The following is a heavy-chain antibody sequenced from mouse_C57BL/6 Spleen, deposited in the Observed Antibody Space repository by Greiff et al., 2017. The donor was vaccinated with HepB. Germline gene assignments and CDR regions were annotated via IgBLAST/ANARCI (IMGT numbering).Heavy chain of an antibody. D-gene: IGHD2-12*01. Sequence: DVKLVESGGGLVKPGGSLKLSCAASGFTFSSYAMSWVRQTPEKRLEWVATISDGGSYTYYPDNVKGRFTISRDNAKNNLYLQMSHLKSEDTAMYYCARDAHDDVPTCFDYWGQGTTLTVSS. CDR1: GFTFSSYA. V-gene: IGHV5-4*01. CDR2: ISDGGSYT. J-gene: IGHJ2*01. CDR3: ARDAHDDVPTCFDY.